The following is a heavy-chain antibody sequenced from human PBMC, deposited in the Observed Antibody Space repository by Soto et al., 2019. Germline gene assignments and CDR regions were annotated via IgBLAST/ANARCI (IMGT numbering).Heavy chain of an antibody. CDR2: ISGSGSTI. CDR1: GFRFSEYE. V-gene: IGHV3-48*03. J-gene: IGHJ6*02. CDR3: ARDADYRDYCSAYAPRYHVMDV. D-gene: IGHD3-3*01. Sequence: LRLSCAASGFRFSEYEMIWVRQAPGKGLEWVSYISGSGSTIYYADSVKGRFTISRDNARNSLYLQMNSLRAEDTALYYCARDADYRDYCSAYAPRYHVMDVWGQGTTGTVSS.